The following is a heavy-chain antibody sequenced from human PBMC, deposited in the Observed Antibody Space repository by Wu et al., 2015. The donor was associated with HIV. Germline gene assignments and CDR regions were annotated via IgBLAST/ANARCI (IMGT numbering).Heavy chain of an antibody. Sequence: QVQLVQSGAEVKKPGASVKVSCKASGYTFTSYDINWVRQATGQGLEWMGWMNPNSGNTGYAQKFQGRVTMTRNTSISTAYMELSSLRSEDTAVYYCARVSITMVRGVIRARPSKYYFDYWGQGTLVTVSS. D-gene: IGHD3-10*01. V-gene: IGHV1-8*01. CDR1: GYTFTSYD. CDR3: ARVSITMVRGVIRARPSKYYFDY. CDR2: MNPNSGNT. J-gene: IGHJ4*02.